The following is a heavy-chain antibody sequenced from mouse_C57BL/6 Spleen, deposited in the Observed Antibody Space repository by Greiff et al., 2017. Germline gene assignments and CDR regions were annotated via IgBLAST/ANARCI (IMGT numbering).Heavy chain of an antibody. Sequence: QVQLQQPGAELVKPGASVKLSCKASGYTFTSYWMHWVKQRPGRGLEWIGRIDPSSGGTKYNEKFKSKATLTVDKSSSTAYMQLSSLTSEDSAVYSCVRIYYDYDDADAYWGQGTLVTVSA. CDR1: GYTFTSYW. CDR2: IDPSSGGT. D-gene: IGHD2-4*01. V-gene: IGHV1-72*01. J-gene: IGHJ3*01. CDR3: VRIYYDYDDADAY.